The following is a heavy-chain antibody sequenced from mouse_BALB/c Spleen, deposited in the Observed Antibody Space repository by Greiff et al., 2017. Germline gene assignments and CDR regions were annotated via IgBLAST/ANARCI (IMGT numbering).Heavy chain of an antibody. CDR1: GFTFSNYW. J-gene: IGHJ2*01. D-gene: IGHD2-14*01. CDR3: TRDYRYDVYFDY. CDR2: IRLKSNNYAT. V-gene: IGHV6-6*02. Sequence: EVKVEESGGGLVQPGGSMKLSCVASGFTFSNYWMNWVRQSPEKGLEWVAEIRLKSNNYATHYAESVKGRFTISRDDSKSSVYLQMNNLRAEDTGIYYCTRDYRYDVYFDYWGQGTTLTVSS.